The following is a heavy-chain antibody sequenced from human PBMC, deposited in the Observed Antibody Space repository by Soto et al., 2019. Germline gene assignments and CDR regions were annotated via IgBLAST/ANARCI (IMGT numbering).Heavy chain of an antibody. Sequence: SVKVSCKASGGTFSSYAISWVRQAPGQGLEWMGGIIPIFGTANYAQKFQGRVTITADESTSTAYMELSSLRSEDTAVYYCAALGAYYYDSSGYYDYWGQGTLVTVSS. CDR2: IIPIFGTA. J-gene: IGHJ4*02. CDR1: GGTFSSYA. V-gene: IGHV1-69*13. CDR3: AALGAYYYDSSGYYDY. D-gene: IGHD3-22*01.